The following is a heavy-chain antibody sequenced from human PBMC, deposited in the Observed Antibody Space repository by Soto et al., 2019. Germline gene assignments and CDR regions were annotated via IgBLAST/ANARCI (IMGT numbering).Heavy chain of an antibody. V-gene: IGHV4-59*01. J-gene: IGHJ3*02. CDR3: ARDKERYDFWSGYSDAFDI. CDR1: GGSISSYY. CDR2: IYYSGST. Sequence: SETLSLTCTVSGGSISSYYWSWIRQPPGKGLEWIGYIYYSGSTNYNPSLKSRVTISVDTSKNQFSLKLSSVTAADTAVYYCARDKERYDFWSGYSDAFDIWGQGTMVTV. D-gene: IGHD3-3*01.